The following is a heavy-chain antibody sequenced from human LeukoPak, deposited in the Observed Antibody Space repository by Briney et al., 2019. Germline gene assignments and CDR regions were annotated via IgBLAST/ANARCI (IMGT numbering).Heavy chain of an antibody. CDR1: GYTLTSYG. D-gene: IGHD4-17*01. Sequence: ASVKVSCKASGYTLTSYGISWVRQAPGQGREWMGWISAYNGNTNYAQKLQGGVTMTTDTSTSTAYMELRSLRSDDTAVYYCARGVTTFSGLDYWGQGTLVTVSS. CDR3: ARGVTTFSGLDY. J-gene: IGHJ4*02. V-gene: IGHV1-18*01. CDR2: ISAYNGNT.